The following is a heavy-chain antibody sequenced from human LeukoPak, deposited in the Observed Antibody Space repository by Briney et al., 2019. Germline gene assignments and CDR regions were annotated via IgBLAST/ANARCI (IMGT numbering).Heavy chain of an antibody. D-gene: IGHD3-10*01. CDR1: GGSINSSSYY. Sequence: SETLSHTCTVSGGSINSSSYYWGWIRQPPGKGLEWIGSIYYSGSTYYNPSLKSRVTISVDTSKNQFSLKLSSVTAADTAVYCCARLWFGENAWFDPWGQGTLVTVSS. CDR3: ARLWFGENAWFDP. J-gene: IGHJ5*02. V-gene: IGHV4-39*01. CDR2: IYYSGST.